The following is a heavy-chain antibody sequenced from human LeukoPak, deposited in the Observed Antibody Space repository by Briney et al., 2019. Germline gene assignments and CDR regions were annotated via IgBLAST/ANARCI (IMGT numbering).Heavy chain of an antibody. J-gene: IGHJ3*02. CDR2: ISWNSGSI. Sequence: PGRSLRLSCAASGFTFDDYAMHWVRQAPGKGLEWVSGISWNSGSIGYADSVKGRFTISRDNAKNSLYLQMNSLRAEDTAVYYCARENAVVVVTAADAFDIWGQGTMVTVSS. CDR1: GFTFDDYA. V-gene: IGHV3-9*01. CDR3: ARENAVVVVTAADAFDI. D-gene: IGHD2-21*02.